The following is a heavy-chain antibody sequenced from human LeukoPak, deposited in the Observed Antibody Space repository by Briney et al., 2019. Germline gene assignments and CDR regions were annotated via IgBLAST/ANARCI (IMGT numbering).Heavy chain of an antibody. J-gene: IGHJ5*02. CDR1: GFTFSSYA. CDR2: ITADGGVT. Sequence: PGGSLRLSCSASGFTFSSYAMHWVRQAPGKGLQYVSTITADGGVTYYADSLKGRFTTSRDNSRNTLYLQMSSLRPEDTAVHYCVRSGYFDPWGKETWVTVSS. V-gene: IGHV3-64D*09. CDR3: VRSGYFDP. D-gene: IGHD5-12*01.